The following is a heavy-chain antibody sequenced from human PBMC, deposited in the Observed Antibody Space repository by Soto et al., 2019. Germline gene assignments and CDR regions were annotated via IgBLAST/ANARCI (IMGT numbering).Heavy chain of an antibody. J-gene: IGHJ4*02. CDR3: ARYGRQTAAPQMRFDF. V-gene: IGHV3-48*01. CDR1: GFTFSSYD. Sequence: PGGSLRLSCVASGFTFSSYDMNWVRQAPGKGLEWISYISSSGSSTFYADSVRGRFTFSRDNAKNSLYLQMNSLRAEDAAVYYCARYGRQTAAPQMRFDFWGQGTLVTVSS. D-gene: IGHD6-13*01. CDR2: ISSSGSST.